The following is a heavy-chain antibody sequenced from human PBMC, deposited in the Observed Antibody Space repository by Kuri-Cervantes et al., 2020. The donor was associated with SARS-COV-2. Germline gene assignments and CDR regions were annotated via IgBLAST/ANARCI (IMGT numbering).Heavy chain of an antibody. Sequence: GSLRLSCTVSDDSISTNYYWGWIRQPPGKGLEWIGFIHHSGNTHYNSSLMSRVTMSVDTSKNQFSLKLSSVTAADTAVYYCARAIAAAAPFDYWGQGTLVTVSS. CDR3: ARAIAAAAPFDY. V-gene: IGHV4-38-2*02. CDR1: DDSISTNYY. D-gene: IGHD6-13*01. CDR2: IHHSGNT. J-gene: IGHJ4*02.